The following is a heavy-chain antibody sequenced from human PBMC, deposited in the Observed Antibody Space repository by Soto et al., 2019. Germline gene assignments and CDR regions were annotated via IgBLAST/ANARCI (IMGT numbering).Heavy chain of an antibody. D-gene: IGHD6-13*01. CDR3: ARVLTASGTWFDP. CDR2: IYYSGTT. J-gene: IGHJ5*02. Sequence: SETLSLTCSVTGDSVSSYSWSWIRQSPGKGLEWIGTIYYSGTTYYNPAVKSRVTMSVDRSKNQLSLNLNSVTAAATAVYYWARVLTASGTWFDPWGQGTLVTVS. CDR1: GDSVSSYS. V-gene: IGHV4-59*04.